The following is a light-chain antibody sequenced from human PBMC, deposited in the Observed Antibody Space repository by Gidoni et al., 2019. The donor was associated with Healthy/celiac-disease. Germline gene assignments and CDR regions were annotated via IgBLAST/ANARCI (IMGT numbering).Light chain of an antibody. CDR1: KLGDKY. Sequence: YELTQPPSVSVSPGQTASITCAGAKLGDKYACWYQQKPGQSPVLVIYQARKRPSGIPERFSCSNSANTATLPLRVSLAMDEAYYYCQACVSSTAVFAGGPTLTVL. V-gene: IGLV3-1*01. CDR2: QAR. J-gene: IGLJ2*01. CDR3: QACVSSTAV.